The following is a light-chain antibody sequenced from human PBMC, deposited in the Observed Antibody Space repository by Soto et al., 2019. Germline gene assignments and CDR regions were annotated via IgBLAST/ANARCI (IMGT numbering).Light chain of an antibody. J-gene: IGKJ1*01. CDR2: GAS. Sequence: EIVLTQSPGTLSLSPGERATLSCRASQSVSNNYLAWYQQKPGKAPRLLIYGASNRATGIPDRLSGSGSGTDFTLTIRRLEPEDFAVYYCQQYGSSGTLGQGTKVDIK. CDR1: QSVSNNY. V-gene: IGKV3-20*01. CDR3: QQYGSSGT.